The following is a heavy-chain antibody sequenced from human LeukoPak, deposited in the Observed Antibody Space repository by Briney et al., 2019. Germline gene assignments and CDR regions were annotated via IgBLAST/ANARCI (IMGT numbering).Heavy chain of an antibody. Sequence: PGGSLRLSCAASGFTFSSYSMNWVRQAPGKGLEWVANIKQDGSEKYYVDSVKGRFTISRDNAKNSLYLQMNSLRAEDTAVYYCAREAENDAFDIWGQGTMVTVSS. CDR1: GFTFSSYS. V-gene: IGHV3-7*01. CDR3: AREAENDAFDI. D-gene: IGHD5-24*01. J-gene: IGHJ3*02. CDR2: IKQDGSEK.